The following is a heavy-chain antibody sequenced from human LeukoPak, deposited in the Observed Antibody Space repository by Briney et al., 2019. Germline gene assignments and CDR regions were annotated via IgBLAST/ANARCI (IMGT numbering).Heavy chain of an antibody. Sequence: GGSLRLSCAASGFTVSSNYMSWVRQAPGKGLEWVSVSYSGGSTYYADSVKGRFTISRDNSKNTLYLQMNSLRAEDTAVYYCARETIIAARRQDYWGQGTLVTVSS. V-gene: IGHV3-66*01. CDR3: ARETIIAARRQDY. CDR2: SYSGGST. D-gene: IGHD6-6*01. CDR1: GFTVSSNY. J-gene: IGHJ4*02.